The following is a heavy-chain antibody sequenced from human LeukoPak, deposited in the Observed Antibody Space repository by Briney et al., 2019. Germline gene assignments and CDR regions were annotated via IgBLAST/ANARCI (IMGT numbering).Heavy chain of an antibody. CDR1: GSSINSVY. Sequence: SPTLSLTATVAGSSINSVYRGASGHLAGRGLNWNGRIYTSGRNDYNPSLKSRVTMSLDTSKNQFSLKLTSVTAADTPVYYCARDQNTKSSSYNWFEPWGQGPLVNVPS. D-gene: IGHD2-15*01. CDR2: IYTSGRN. J-gene: IGHJ5*02. CDR3: ARDQNTKSSSYNWFEP. V-gene: IGHV4-4*07.